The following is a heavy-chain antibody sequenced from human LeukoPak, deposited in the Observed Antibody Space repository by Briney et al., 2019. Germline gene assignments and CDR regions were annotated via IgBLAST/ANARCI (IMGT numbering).Heavy chain of an antibody. CDR1: GGSFSGYY. V-gene: IGHV4-34*01. CDR3: ARGHPRGSGWYPGRYFQH. Sequence: SETLSLTCAVYGGSFSGYYWSWIRQPPGKGLEWIGEINHSGSTNYNPSLKSRVTISVDTSKNQFSLKLSSVTAADTAVYYCARGHPRGSGWYPGRYFQHWGQGTLVTVSS. J-gene: IGHJ1*01. CDR2: INHSGST. D-gene: IGHD6-19*01.